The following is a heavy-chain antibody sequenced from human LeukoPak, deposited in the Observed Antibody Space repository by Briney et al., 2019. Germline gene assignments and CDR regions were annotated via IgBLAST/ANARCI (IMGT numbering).Heavy chain of an antibody. Sequence: ASVKVSCKASGYTFTSYDINWVRQATGQGLEWMGWMNPNSGNTGYAQKFQGRVTMTRDTSISTAYMELSRLRSDDTAVYYCARVGRDYDFWSGYYSYWGQGTLVTVSS. CDR1: GYTFTSYD. D-gene: IGHD3-3*01. CDR3: ARVGRDYDFWSGYYSY. CDR2: MNPNSGNT. J-gene: IGHJ4*02. V-gene: IGHV1-8*01.